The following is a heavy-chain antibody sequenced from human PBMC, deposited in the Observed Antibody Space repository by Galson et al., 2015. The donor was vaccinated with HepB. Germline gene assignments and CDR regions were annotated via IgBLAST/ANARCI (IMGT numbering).Heavy chain of an antibody. CDR1: GGTFSSYA. CDR3: ASPEGQALGYFDL. J-gene: IGHJ2*01. Sequence: SVKVSCKASGGTFSSYAISWVRQAPGQGLEWMGGIIPIFGTANYAQKFQGRVTITADKSTSTAYMELSSLRSEDAAVYYCASPEGQALGYFDLWGRGTLVTVSS. V-gene: IGHV1-69*06. CDR2: IIPIFGTA.